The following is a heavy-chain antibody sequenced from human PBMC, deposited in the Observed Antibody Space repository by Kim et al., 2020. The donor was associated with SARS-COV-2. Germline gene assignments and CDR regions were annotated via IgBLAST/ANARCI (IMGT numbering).Heavy chain of an antibody. V-gene: IGHV1-69*13. CDR3: ALEGGLSSRHGGGGAFDI. J-gene: IGHJ3*02. Sequence: SVKVSCKASGGTFSSYAISWVRQAPGQGLEWMGGIIPIFGTANYAQKFQGRVTITADESTSTAYMELSSLRSEDTAVYYCALEGGLSSRHGGGGAFDIWGRGTMVTV. D-gene: IGHD2-2*01. CDR1: GGTFSSYA. CDR2: IIPIFGTA.